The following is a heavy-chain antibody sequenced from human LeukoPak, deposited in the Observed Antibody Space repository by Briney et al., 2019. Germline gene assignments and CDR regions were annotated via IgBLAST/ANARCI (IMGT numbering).Heavy chain of an antibody. CDR2: IYRSGIT. V-gene: IGHV4-38-2*02. CDR1: GYSVSGGNY. D-gene: IGHD1-26*01. J-gene: IGHJ4*02. CDR3: ARESGSKYGAFDY. Sequence: PSETLSLTCAVSGYSVSGGNYWGWIRQPPGKGLEWLGNIYRSGITYYNPSLKSRITISVDTSKNQFSLKLNSVTAADTAVYYCARESGSKYGAFDYWGQGTLVTVSS.